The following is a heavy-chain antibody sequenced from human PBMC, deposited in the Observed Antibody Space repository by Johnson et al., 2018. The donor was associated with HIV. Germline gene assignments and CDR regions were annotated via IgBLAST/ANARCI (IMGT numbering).Heavy chain of an antibody. V-gene: IGHV3-30*02. D-gene: IGHD1-26*01. CDR2: IRYDGSDK. J-gene: IGHJ3*01. CDR3: ARGRPRWEPLWGGAFDF. CDR1: GFTFDDYT. Sequence: QVRLVESGGGVVRPGGSLRLSCAASGFTFDDYTMHWVRQAPGKGLEWVTFIRYDGSDKYYAPSVKCRFTISRDNSKSTPFLQMNSLRAEDTAVYYCARGRPRWEPLWGGAFDFLGQGTMVTVSS.